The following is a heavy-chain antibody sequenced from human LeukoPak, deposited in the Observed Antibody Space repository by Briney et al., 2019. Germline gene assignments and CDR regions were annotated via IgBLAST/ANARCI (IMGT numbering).Heavy chain of an antibody. CDR1: GYTFTSYG. Sequence: ASVKVSCKASGYTFTSYGISWVRQAPGQGLEWMGGFDPEDGETIYAQKFQGRVTMTEDTSTDTAYMELSSLRSEDTAVYYCAIYCTNGVCLDYWGQGTLVTVSS. CDR2: FDPEDGET. V-gene: IGHV1-24*01. J-gene: IGHJ4*02. CDR3: AIYCTNGVCLDY. D-gene: IGHD2-8*01.